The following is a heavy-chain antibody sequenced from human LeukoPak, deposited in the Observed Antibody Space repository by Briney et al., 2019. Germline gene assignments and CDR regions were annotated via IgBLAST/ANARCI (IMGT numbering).Heavy chain of an antibody. V-gene: IGHV3-66*01. CDR1: GFTVSSNY. CDR2: IYSGGST. Sequence: GGSLRLSCAASGFTVSSNYMSWVRQAPGKGLEWVSVIYSGGSTYYADSVKGRFTISRDNAKNSLYLQMNSLRAEDTAVYYCASGGVEMATLKRSDYWGREPWSPSPQ. CDR3: ASGGVEMATLKRSDY. D-gene: IGHD5-24*01. J-gene: IGHJ4*02.